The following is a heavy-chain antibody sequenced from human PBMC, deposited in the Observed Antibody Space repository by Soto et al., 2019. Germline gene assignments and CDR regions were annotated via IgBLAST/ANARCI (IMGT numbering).Heavy chain of an antibody. D-gene: IGHD3-10*01. Sequence: PGGSLRLSCAASGFTFSSYAMHWVRQAPGKGLEWVAVISYDGSNKYYADSVKGRFTISRDNSKNTLYLQMNSLRAEDTAVYYCARGHPYYYGSGLEYFDYWGQGTLVTVSS. CDR1: GFTFSSYA. CDR2: ISYDGSNK. J-gene: IGHJ4*02. CDR3: ARGHPYYYGSGLEYFDY. V-gene: IGHV3-30-3*01.